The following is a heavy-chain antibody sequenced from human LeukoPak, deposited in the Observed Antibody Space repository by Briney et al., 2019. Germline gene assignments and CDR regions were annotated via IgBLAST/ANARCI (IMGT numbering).Heavy chain of an antibody. V-gene: IGHV4-39*07. CDR3: ARARLYFDY. CDR1: GGSISSSSYY. CDR2: IYYSRST. J-gene: IGHJ4*02. Sequence: SETLSLTCTVSGGSISSSSYYWGWLRQPPGKGLEWIVSIYYSRSTYYNPSLKSRVTISVDTSKNQFSLKLSSVTAADTAVYYCARARLYFDYWGQGTLVTVSS.